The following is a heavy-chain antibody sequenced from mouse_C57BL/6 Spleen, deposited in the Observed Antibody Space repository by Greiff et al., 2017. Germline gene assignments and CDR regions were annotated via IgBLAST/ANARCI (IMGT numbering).Heavy chain of an antibody. Sequence: EVQLQQSGPELVKPGDSVKISCKASGYSFTDYFMNWVMQSHGKSLEWIGRINPYNGDTFYNQKFKGKATLTVDKSSSTAHMELRSLTSEDSAVYYCARGVGDGYLYYFDYWGQGTTLTVSS. J-gene: IGHJ2*01. V-gene: IGHV1-20*01. CDR2: INPYNGDT. D-gene: IGHD2-3*01. CDR3: ARGVGDGYLYYFDY. CDR1: GYSFTDYF.